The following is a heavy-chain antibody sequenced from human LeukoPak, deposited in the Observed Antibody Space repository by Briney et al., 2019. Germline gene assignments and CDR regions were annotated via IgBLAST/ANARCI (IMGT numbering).Heavy chain of an antibody. V-gene: IGHV3-21*04. J-gene: IGHJ4*02. CDR1: GFTFSSYS. D-gene: IGHD3-10*01. CDR3: AKVLGFDSGSYYWASLGFDY. Sequence: PGGSLRLSCAASGFTFSSYSMNWVRQAPGKGLEWVSSISSSSSYIYYADSVKGRFTISRDNSKNSLYLQMNSLRTEDTALYYCAKVLGFDSGSYYWASLGFDYWGQGTLVTVSS. CDR2: ISSSSSYI.